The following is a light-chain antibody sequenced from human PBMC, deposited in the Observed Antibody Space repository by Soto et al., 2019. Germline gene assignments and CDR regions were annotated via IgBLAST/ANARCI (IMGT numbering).Light chain of an antibody. V-gene: IGKV1-39*01. CDR3: QQSYRNPIT. CDR1: QSISNY. Sequence: DIQMTQSASSLSASVGDRVTITCRASQSISNYLNWYQQKPGKAPNLLIHAASSLQSGVPPRFSGSGSGTDFTLTISSLQPEDFATDFCQQSYRNPITFGQGTRLEIK. CDR2: AAS. J-gene: IGKJ5*01.